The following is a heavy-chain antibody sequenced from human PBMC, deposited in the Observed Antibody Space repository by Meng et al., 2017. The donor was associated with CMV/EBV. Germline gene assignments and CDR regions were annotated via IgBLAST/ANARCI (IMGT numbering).Heavy chain of an antibody. CDR3: ARDDYDFWSGYYYGYYYYYGMDV. V-gene: IGHV3-48*03. Sequence: GESLKISCAASGFTFSSYEMNWVRQAPGKGLEWVSYISSSSSTIYYADSVKGRFTISRDNAKNSLYLQMNSLRAEDTAVYYCARDDYDFWSGYYYGYYYYYGMDVWGQGTTVTVSS. CDR1: GFTFSSYE. D-gene: IGHD3-3*01. J-gene: IGHJ6*02. CDR2: ISSSSSTI.